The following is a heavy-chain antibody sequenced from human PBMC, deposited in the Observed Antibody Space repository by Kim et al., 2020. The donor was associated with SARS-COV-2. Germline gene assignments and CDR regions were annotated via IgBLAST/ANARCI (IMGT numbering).Heavy chain of an antibody. Sequence: SETLSLTCAVYGGSFSGYYWSWIRQPPGKGLEWIGEINHSGSTNYNPSLKSRATISVDTSKNQFSLKLSSVTAADSAVYYCARAIILTGYVDYWGQGTLVTVSS. J-gene: IGHJ4*02. CDR1: GGSFSGYY. D-gene: IGHD3-9*01. CDR3: ARAIILTGYVDY. V-gene: IGHV4-34*01. CDR2: INHSGST.